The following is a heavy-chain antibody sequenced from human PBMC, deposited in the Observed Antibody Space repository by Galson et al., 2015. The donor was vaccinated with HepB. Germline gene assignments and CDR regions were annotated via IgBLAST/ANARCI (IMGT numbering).Heavy chain of an antibody. V-gene: IGHV1-3*01. D-gene: IGHD2-2*01. CDR1: GYTFTGYS. CDR3: ATGYCSSTSCRGDYYYYYMGV. Sequence: SVKVSCKASGYTFTGYSMHWVRQAPGQGLEWMGWINADNGNTKYSQKFQGRVTITRDTSASTAYMELSSLRSEDTAVYYCATGYCSSTSCRGDYYYYYMGVWGKGTTVTVSS. CDR2: INADNGNT. J-gene: IGHJ6*03.